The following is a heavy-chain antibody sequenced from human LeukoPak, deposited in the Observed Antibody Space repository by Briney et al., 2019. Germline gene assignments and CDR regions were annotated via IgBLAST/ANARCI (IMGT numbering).Heavy chain of an antibody. CDR2: INPNSGGT. D-gene: IGHD4-17*01. J-gene: IGHJ3*02. CDR1: GYTFTGYY. V-gene: IGHV1-2*02. Sequence: GASVTVSCKASGYTFTGYYMHWVRQAPGQGLEWMGWINPNSGGTNYAQKFQGRVTMTRDTSISTAYMELSRLRSDDTAVYYCARAAPWGLRPDDAFDIWGQGTMVTVSS. CDR3: ARAAPWGLRPDDAFDI.